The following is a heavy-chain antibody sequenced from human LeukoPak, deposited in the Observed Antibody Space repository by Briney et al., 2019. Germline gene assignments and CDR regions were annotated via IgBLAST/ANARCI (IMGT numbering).Heavy chain of an antibody. V-gene: IGHV3-74*01. Sequence: PGGSLRLSCAASGFSFSNYWMHCVRQAPGKGLVWVTRMNSDGRATYYADSVQGGFTISRDNAKNTLYLQMNSLRAEDTAMYFCAKGPNYFDSWGQGTLVTVSS. J-gene: IGHJ4*02. CDR3: AKGPNYFDS. CDR2: MNSDGRAT. CDR1: GFSFSNYW.